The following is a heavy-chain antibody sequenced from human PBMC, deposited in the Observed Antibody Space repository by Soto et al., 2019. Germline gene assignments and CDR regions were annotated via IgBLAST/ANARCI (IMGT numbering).Heavy chain of an antibody. V-gene: IGHV1-8*01. J-gene: IGHJ5*02. Sequence: ASVKVSCKASGYTFTIYDINWVLQSTLRWRDGMGCMNPNSGNTGYAQKFQGRVTMTRNTSISTAYMELSSLRSEDTAVYYCARGLGNTYYYDSSGYYYLNWFDPWGQGTLVTVSS. CDR1: GYTFTIYD. D-gene: IGHD3-22*01. CDR3: ARGLGNTYYYDSSGYYYLNWFDP. CDR2: MNPNSGNT.